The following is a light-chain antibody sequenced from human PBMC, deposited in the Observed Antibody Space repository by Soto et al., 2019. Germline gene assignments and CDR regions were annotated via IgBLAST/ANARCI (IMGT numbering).Light chain of an antibody. V-gene: IGKV3-15*01. CDR1: QSVSNN. CDR3: QQYNKWPPLT. J-gene: IGKJ4*01. CDR2: GAS. Sequence: EIVLTQSPGTLSLSPGERATLSCRASQSVSNNYLAWYQQKPGQAPRLLIYGASTRATGTPARFSGSGSGTEFTLTISSLQSEDFAVYYCQQYNKWPPLTFGGGTKVDIK.